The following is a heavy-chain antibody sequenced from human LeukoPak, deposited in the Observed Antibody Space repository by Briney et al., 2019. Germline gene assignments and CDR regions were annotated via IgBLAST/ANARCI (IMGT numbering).Heavy chain of an antibody. CDR1: GFTVSSNY. Sequence: GGSLRLSCAASGFTVSSNYMSWVRQAPGKGLEWVSVIYSGGSTYYADSVKGRFTISRDNSKSTLYLQMNSLRAEDTAVYYCAREGDYYDSKEYWGQGTLVTVSS. V-gene: IGHV3-53*01. D-gene: IGHD3-22*01. CDR3: AREGDYYDSKEY. CDR2: IYSGGST. J-gene: IGHJ4*02.